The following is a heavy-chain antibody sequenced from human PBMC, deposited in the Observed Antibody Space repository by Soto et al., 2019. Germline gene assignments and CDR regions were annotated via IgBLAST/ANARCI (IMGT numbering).Heavy chain of an antibody. CDR3: ARGPLKYYYDSSGDAFDI. CDR1: GLTFSSYG. D-gene: IGHD3-22*01. CDR2: IWYDGSNK. V-gene: IGHV3-33*01. Sequence: XESLRLSCAAPGLTFSSYGMHWVRQAPGKGLEWVAVIWYDGSNKYYADSVKGRFTISRDNSKNTLYLQMNSLRAEDTAVYYCARGPLKYYYDSSGDAFDIWGQGTMVTVSS. J-gene: IGHJ3*02.